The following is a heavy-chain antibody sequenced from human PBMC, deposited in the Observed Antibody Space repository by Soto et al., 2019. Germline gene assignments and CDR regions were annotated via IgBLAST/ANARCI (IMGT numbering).Heavy chain of an antibody. Sequence: PGGSLRLSCAASGFTFSSYAMSWVRQAPGKGLEWVSAISGSGGSTYYADSVKGRFTISRDNSKNTLYLQMNSLRAEDTAVYYCARNYDILTGYIGTWGQGTLVTVSS. V-gene: IGHV3-23*01. CDR1: GFTFSSYA. CDR3: ARNYDILTGYIGT. J-gene: IGHJ4*02. D-gene: IGHD3-9*01. CDR2: ISGSGGST.